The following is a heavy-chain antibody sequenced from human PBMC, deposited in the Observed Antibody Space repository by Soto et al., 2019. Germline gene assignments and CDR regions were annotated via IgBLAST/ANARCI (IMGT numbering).Heavy chain of an antibody. CDR3: ARGYSSSPGAPFDY. J-gene: IGHJ4*02. CDR1: GFTFSSYA. CDR2: ISSSSSYI. Sequence: GGSLRLSCAASGFTFSSYAMSWVRQAPGKGLEWVSSISSSSSYIYYADSVKGRFTISRDNAKNSLYLQMNSLRAEDTAVYYCARGYSSSPGAPFDYWGQGTLVTVSS. D-gene: IGHD6-6*01. V-gene: IGHV3-21*01.